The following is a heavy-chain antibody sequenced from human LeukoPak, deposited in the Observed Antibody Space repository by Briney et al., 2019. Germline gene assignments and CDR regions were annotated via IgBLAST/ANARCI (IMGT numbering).Heavy chain of an antibody. J-gene: IGHJ3*01. Sequence: SETLSLTCTVSGGSISSGRYYWTWIRQPAGTGLEWIGRVYSSGDTKYNPSLKSRVTISLDTSGNQFSLQLNSVTAADTAVYYCARVTITMVRGVIVGGRGIRFAPWGQGTMVTVSS. V-gene: IGHV4-61*02. CDR2: VYSSGDT. CDR3: ARVTITMVRGVIVGGRGIRFAP. CDR1: GGSISSGRYY. D-gene: IGHD3-10*01.